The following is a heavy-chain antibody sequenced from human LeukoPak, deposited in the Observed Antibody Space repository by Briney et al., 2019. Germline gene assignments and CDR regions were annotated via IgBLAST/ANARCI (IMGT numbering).Heavy chain of an antibody. V-gene: IGHV3-23*01. CDR1: GFTFSSYA. D-gene: IGHD1-26*01. Sequence: GGSLRLSCAASGFTFSSYAMSWVRQAPGKGLEGVSALSGIGGRTYCADSVKGRFSLSRVNYKNTLYLQMNSLRAEDTAVYYCAKSLTWLTWELLCYFDYWGQGTLVTVSS. CDR2: LSGIGGRT. J-gene: IGHJ4*02. CDR3: AKSLTWLTWELLCYFDY.